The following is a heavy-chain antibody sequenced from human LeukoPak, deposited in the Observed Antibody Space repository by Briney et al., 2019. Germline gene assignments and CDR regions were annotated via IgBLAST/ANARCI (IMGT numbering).Heavy chain of an antibody. D-gene: IGHD3-10*01. V-gene: IGHV3-23*01. Sequence: GGSLRLSCAASGFTFSSYAMSWVRQAPGKGLEWVSAISGNGGSTYYADSVKGRFTISRDNSKNTLYLHMNSLRAEGTAVYYCAKDLYRARGLLWFDPWGQGTLVTVSS. J-gene: IGHJ5*02. CDR3: AKDLYRARGLLWFDP. CDR1: GFTFSSYA. CDR2: ISGNGGST.